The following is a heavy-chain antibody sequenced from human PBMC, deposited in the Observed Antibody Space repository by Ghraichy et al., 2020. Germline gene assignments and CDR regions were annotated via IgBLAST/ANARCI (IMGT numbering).Heavy chain of an antibody. CDR1: GYTLTELS. CDR2: FDPEDGET. CDR3: ATWPRSLYSYGVDY. J-gene: IGHJ4*02. D-gene: IGHD5-18*01. V-gene: IGHV1-24*01. Sequence: ASVKVSCKVSGYTLTELSMHWVRQAPGKGLEWMGGFDPEDGETIYAQKFQGRVTMTEDTSTDTAYMELSSLRSEDTAVYYCATWPRSLYSYGVDYWGQGTLVTVSS.